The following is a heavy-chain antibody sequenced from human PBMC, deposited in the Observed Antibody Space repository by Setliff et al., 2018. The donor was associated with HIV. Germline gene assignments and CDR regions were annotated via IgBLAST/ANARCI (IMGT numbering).Heavy chain of an antibody. J-gene: IGHJ4*02. CDR2: IIPILGIA. Sequence: ASVKVSCKASGGTFSSYAISWVRQAPGQGLGWMGGIIPILGIANYAQKFQGRVTITADKSTSTAYMELSSLRSGDTAVYYCATVGKTTMITRPLDYWGQGTLVTVSS. CDR3: ATVGKTTMITRPLDY. D-gene: IGHD3-16*01. V-gene: IGHV1-69*10. CDR1: GGTFSSYA.